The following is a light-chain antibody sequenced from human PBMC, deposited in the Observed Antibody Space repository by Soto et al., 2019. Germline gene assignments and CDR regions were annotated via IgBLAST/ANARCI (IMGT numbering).Light chain of an antibody. Sequence: IVMTQSPDTLSVSTGERATLSCRASQSISRNLAWYQQKGVQAPRLLIYDASTRDAGTPSRFSGSGSGTDFTLTIISLQSEDFAIYYYQQYNNSPPLTFGDGTKVEI. V-gene: IGKV3-15*01. CDR1: QSISRN. CDR3: QQYNNSPPLT. J-gene: IGKJ4*01. CDR2: DAS.